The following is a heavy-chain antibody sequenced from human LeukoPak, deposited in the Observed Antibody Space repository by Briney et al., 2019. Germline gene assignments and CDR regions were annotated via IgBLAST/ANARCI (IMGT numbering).Heavy chain of an antibody. CDR2: INNDGSIT. D-gene: IGHD3-16*01. CDR1: GFSFSSYW. Sequence: GGSLRLSCAVSGFSFSSYWMHWVRQAPGKGLVWVSRINNDGSITDYADSVKGRFTISRDNAKNTLYLQMNSLRAEDTAVYYCAKARGIVFYYHYGMDVWGQGTTVTVSS. V-gene: IGHV3-74*01. J-gene: IGHJ6*02. CDR3: AKARGIVFYYHYGMDV.